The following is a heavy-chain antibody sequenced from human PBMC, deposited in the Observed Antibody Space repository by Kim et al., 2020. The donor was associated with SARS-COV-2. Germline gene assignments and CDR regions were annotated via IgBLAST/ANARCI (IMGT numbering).Heavy chain of an antibody. V-gene: IGHV3-48*03. Sequence: GGSLRLSCAASGFTFSSYEMNWVRQAPGKGLEWVSYISSSGSTIYYADSVKGRFTISRDNAKNSLYLQMNSLRAEDTAVYYCARDWGYCSGGSCYSGGLSFDYWGQGTLVTVSS. J-gene: IGHJ4*02. CDR1: GFTFSSYE. CDR3: ARDWGYCSGGSCYSGGLSFDY. D-gene: IGHD2-15*01. CDR2: ISSSGSTI.